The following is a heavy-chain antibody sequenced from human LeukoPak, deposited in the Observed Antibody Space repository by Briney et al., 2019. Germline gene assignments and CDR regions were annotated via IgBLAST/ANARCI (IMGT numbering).Heavy chain of an antibody. CDR3: AKDRYYGSGNYDY. CDR1: GFTFNTYA. CDR2: ISGSGAGT. J-gene: IGHJ4*02. D-gene: IGHD3-10*01. V-gene: IGHV3-23*01. Sequence: GGSLRLSCAASGFTFNTYAMSWVRQAPGKGLEWVSAISGSGAGTYYADSVKGRFTISRDNSKNTLYLQMHSLRAEDTAVYYCAKDRYYGSGNYDYWGQGTLVTVSS.